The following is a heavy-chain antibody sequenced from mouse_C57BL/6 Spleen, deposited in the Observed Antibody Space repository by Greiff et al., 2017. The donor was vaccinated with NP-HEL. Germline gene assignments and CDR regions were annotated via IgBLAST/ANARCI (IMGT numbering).Heavy chain of an antibody. CDR2: ISGGGGNT. CDR3: ARHRLRQGFAY. J-gene: IGHJ3*01. V-gene: IGHV5-9*01. D-gene: IGHD2-4*01. CDR1: GFTFSSYT. Sequence: EVQVVESGGGLVKPGGSLKLSCAASGFTFSSYTMSWVRQTPEKRLEWVATISGGGGNTYYPDSVKGRFTISRDNAKNTLYLQMSSLRSEDTALYYCARHRLRQGFAYWGQGTLVTVSA.